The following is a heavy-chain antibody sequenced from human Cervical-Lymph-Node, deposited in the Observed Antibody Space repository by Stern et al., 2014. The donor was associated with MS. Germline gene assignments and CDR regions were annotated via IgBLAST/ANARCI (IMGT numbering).Heavy chain of an antibody. J-gene: IGHJ4*02. CDR1: GGSISSRY. CDR3: ARLSTAVDF. CDR2: ISHSGDT. V-gene: IGHV4-59*08. Sequence: VQLVESGPGLVKPSETLSLTCAVSGGSISSRYWGWIRQPTGKGLEWIGLISHSGDTKYNPSLKSRVTISLHTSKNQISLKVTFVTAADTAVYYCARLSTAVDFWGQGTLVTVSS.